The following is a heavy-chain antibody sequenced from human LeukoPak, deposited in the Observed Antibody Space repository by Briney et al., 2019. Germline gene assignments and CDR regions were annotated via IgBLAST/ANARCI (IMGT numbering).Heavy chain of an antibody. J-gene: IGHJ4*02. CDR2: INSNSAGT. CDR1: GYTFTDYY. V-gene: IGHV1-2*02. CDR3: ARMSAGGTVIDN. Sequence: ASVKVSCKASGYTFTDYYLHWVRQAPGQGLQWVGWINSNSAGTNYAQKFQGRVTLTRDTSINTAYMELGSLTSDDTAIYYCARMSAGGTVIDNWGQGTLVTVSS. D-gene: IGHD6-13*01.